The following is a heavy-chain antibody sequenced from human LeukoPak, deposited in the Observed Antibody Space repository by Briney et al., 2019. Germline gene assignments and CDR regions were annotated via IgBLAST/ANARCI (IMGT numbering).Heavy chain of an antibody. CDR1: GGSISSYY. Sequence: PSETLSLTCTVSGGSISSYYWSWIRQPAGKGLEWIGRIYTSGSTYYNPSLKSRVTISVDTSKNQFSLKLSSVTAADTAVYSCARDKTRGLGYSYSKSGNYFDYWGQGTLVTVSS. CDR3: ARDKTRGLGYSYSKSGNYFDY. V-gene: IGHV4-4*07. J-gene: IGHJ4*02. D-gene: IGHD5-18*01. CDR2: IYTSGST.